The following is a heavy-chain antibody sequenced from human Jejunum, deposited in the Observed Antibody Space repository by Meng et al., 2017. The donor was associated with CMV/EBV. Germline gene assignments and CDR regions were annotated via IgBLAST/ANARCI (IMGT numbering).Heavy chain of an antibody. CDR2: IGSSGGTI. V-gene: IGHV3-48*03. CDR3: ARGGSGGSFLRYFDY. J-gene: IGHJ4*02. CDR1: GFTFSSYE. D-gene: IGHD3-3*01. Sequence: GFTFSSYEMSWVRQTPGKRLEWISYIGSSGGTIYYADSVKGRFTISRDNVKKSLYLLMESLRAEDTAVYYCARGGSGGSFLRYFDYWGQGALVTVSS.